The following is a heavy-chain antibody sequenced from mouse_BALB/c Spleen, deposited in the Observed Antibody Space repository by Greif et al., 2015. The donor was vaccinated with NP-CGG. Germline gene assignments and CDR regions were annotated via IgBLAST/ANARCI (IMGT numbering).Heavy chain of an antibody. CDR3: ARYGNLAWFAY. J-gene: IGHJ3*01. D-gene: IGHD2-1*01. V-gene: IGHV5-17*02. CDR1: GFTFSSFG. CDR2: ISSGSSTI. Sequence: DVMLVESGGGLVQPGGSRKLSCAASGFTFSSFGMHWVRQAPEKGLEWVAYISSGSSTIYYADTVKGRFTISRDNPKNTLFLQMTSLRSEDTAMYYCARYGNLAWFAYWGQGTLVTVSA.